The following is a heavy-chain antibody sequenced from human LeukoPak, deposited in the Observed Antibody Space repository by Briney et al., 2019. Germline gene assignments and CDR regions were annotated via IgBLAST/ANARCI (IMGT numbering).Heavy chain of an antibody. Sequence: SETLSLTCTVSGGSISSSSYYWGWIRQPPGKGLEWIGSIYYSGSTYYNPSLKSRVTISVDTSKNQFSLKLSSVTAADTAVYYCARDGAHITVVRGVIHNWFDPWGQGTLVTVSS. V-gene: IGHV4-39*07. CDR2: IYYSGST. J-gene: IGHJ5*02. CDR1: GGSISSSSYY. CDR3: ARDGAHITVVRGVIHNWFDP. D-gene: IGHD3-10*01.